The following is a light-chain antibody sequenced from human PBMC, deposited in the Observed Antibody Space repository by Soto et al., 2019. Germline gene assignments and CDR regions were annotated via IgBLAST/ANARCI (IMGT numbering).Light chain of an antibody. J-gene: IGKJ5*01. V-gene: IGKV3-15*01. CDR1: QSVRNN. CDR2: GAS. Sequence: EIVMTQSPVTLSVSPGERVTLSCRASQSVRNNLAWYQQKSGQAPRLLIYGASTRVTGIPPRFSGSGSGTEFTPTIISLQPEDFAISYCQQYNNWPPVTFGQGTRLDIK. CDR3: QQYNNWPPVT.